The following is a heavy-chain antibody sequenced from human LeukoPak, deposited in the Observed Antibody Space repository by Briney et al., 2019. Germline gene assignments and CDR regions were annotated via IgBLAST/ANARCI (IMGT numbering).Heavy chain of an antibody. CDR2: INPNSGGT. Sequence: ASVKVSCKASGYTFTGYYMHWVRQAPGQGLEWMGWINPNSGGTNYAQKFQGRVTMTRDTSISTAYMELSRLRSDDTVVYYCARDSITIFGVVYYYYYGMDVWGQGTTVTVSS. D-gene: IGHD3-3*01. CDR3: ARDSITIFGVVYYYYYGMDV. CDR1: GYTFTGYY. J-gene: IGHJ6*02. V-gene: IGHV1-2*02.